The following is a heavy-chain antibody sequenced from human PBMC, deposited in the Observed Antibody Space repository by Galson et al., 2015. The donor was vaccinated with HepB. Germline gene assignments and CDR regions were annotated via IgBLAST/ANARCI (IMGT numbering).Heavy chain of an antibody. CDR2: ISYDGSNK. CDR1: GFPFSSYA. D-gene: IGHD6-19*01. J-gene: IGHJ4*02. CDR3: AKDRDRTVAD. V-gene: IGHV3-30*09. Sequence: SLRLSCASSGFPFSSYALHWVRQAPGKGLEWVALISYDGSNKFYADSVKGRFAISRDNSKKTLYLQMNSLRTEDTAVYYCAKDRDRTVADWGQGTLVTVSS.